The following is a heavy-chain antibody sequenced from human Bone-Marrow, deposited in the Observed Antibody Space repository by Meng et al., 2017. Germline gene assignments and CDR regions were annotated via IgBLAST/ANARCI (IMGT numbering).Heavy chain of an antibody. J-gene: IGHJ4*02. CDR2: ISSSGNTI. Sequence: VQLVEPGGGVVKSGVSLRITCAASGFTFSEYSMSWIRQAPGEGLELISYISSSGNTIYYADFVKGRFTISRDNAKNSLYLQMNGLRAEDTAVYYCAGDFDYWGQGTLVTVSS. CDR1: GFTFSEYS. V-gene: IGHV3-11*04. CDR3: AGDFDY.